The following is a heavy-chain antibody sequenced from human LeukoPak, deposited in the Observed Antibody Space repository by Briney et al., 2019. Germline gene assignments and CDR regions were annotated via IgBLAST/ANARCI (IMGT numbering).Heavy chain of an antibody. D-gene: IGHD2-2*02. CDR1: GGSFSGYY. CDR2: INHSGST. V-gene: IGHV4-34*01. CDR3: ARARLLVVVVPAARPRTCYGMDV. J-gene: IGHJ6*02. Sequence: PSETLSLTCAVYGGSFSGYYWSWIRQPPGKGLEWIGEINHSGSTNYNPSLKSRVTISVDTSKNQFSLKLSSVTAADTAVYYCARARLLVVVVPAARPRTCYGMDVWGQGTTVTVSS.